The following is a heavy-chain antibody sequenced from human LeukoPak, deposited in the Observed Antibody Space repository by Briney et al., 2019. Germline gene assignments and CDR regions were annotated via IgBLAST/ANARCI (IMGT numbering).Heavy chain of an antibody. V-gene: IGHV1-46*01. CDR1: GYTFTSYY. J-gene: IGHJ4*02. CDR3: ATLGGDYGWNYFDY. Sequence: ASVKVSCKASGYTFTSYYMHWVRQAPGQGLEWMGLINPTGGSTGYAQKFQGRVTITADESTSTAYMGLSSLRSEDTAVYYCATLGGDYGWNYFDYWGQGTLVTVSS. CDR2: INPTGGST. D-gene: IGHD4-17*01.